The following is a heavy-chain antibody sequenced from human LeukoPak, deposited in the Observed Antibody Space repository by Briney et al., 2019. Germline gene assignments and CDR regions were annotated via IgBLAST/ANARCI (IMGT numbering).Heavy chain of an antibody. V-gene: IGHV1-2*06. CDR1: GYTFTSYG. CDR3: ARDRYYGSGSYYNVFDY. Sequence: GASVKVSCKASGYTFTSYGISWVRQAPGQGLEWMGRIDPNSGVTNYAQKFQGRVTMTRDTSISTAYMDLSRLRSDDTAVYYCARDRYYGSGSYYNVFDYWGQGTLVTVSS. CDR2: IDPNSGVT. J-gene: IGHJ4*02. D-gene: IGHD3-10*01.